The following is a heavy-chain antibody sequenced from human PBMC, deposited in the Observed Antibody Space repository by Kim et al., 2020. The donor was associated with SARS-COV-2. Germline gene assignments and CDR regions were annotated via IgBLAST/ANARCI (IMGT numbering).Heavy chain of an antibody. Sequence: KGRFTIARDNSKNTLYLQMNSLRAEDTAVYYCAKDRGYYYGSGSPYFFDYWGQGTLVTVSS. J-gene: IGHJ4*02. D-gene: IGHD3-10*01. CDR3: AKDRGYYYGSGSPYFFDY. V-gene: IGHV3-23*01.